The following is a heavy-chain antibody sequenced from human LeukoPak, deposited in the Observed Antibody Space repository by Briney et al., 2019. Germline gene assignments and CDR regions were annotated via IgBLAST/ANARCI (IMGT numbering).Heavy chain of an antibody. D-gene: IGHD3-22*01. V-gene: IGHV3-48*03. CDR3: ARWEGNGYYFDY. CDR2: ISSSGTTI. Sequence: GGSLRLSCAASGFTFSSYEMNWVRQAPGKGLEWVSYISSSGTTIYYADSVRGRFTISRDNAKNSLYLQMNSLRAEDTAVYYCARWEGNGYYFDYRGQGTLVTVSS. J-gene: IGHJ4*02. CDR1: GFTFSSYE.